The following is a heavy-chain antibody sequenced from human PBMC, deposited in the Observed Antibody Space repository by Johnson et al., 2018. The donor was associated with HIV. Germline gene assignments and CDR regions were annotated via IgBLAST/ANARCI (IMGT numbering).Heavy chain of an antibody. V-gene: IGHV3-30-3*01. D-gene: IGHD6-19*01. CDR1: GFTFSSYA. CDR2: ISYDGSNR. CDR3: ARDREYGLAWGWALDI. J-gene: IGHJ3*02. Sequence: VQLVESGGGVVQPGRSLRLSCAASGFTFSSYAMHWVRQAPGKGLEWVAVISYDGSNRYYGDSVKGRFTISRDNSKNTVYLQMNSLRAEDTAVYYCARDREYGLAWGWALDIWGQGTMVTRSS.